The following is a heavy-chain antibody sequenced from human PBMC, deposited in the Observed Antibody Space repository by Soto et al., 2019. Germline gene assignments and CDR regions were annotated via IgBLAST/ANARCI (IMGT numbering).Heavy chain of an antibody. CDR1: GGSISSYY. V-gene: IGHV4-59*01. Sequence: SETLSLTCTVSGGSISSYYWSWIRQPPGKGLEWIGCIYYSGSTNYNPSLKSRVTIPVDTSKNQFSLKLSSVTAADTAVYYCARDWGDSSGWFRYNWFDPWGQGTLVTVS. J-gene: IGHJ5*02. D-gene: IGHD6-19*01. CDR3: ARDWGDSSGWFRYNWFDP. CDR2: IYYSGST.